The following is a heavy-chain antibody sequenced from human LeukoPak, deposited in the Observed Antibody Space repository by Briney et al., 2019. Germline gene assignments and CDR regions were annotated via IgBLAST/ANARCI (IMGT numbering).Heavy chain of an antibody. CDR3: AKKSGGPSPFDY. D-gene: IGHD1-26*01. Sequence: GGSLRLSCAASGFTFSSYGMSWVRQAPGKGLEWVSDISGSGIRKNYADSVKGRFTISRDNSKNTLYLQMNSLRAEDTAVYYCAKKSGGPSPFDYWGQGTLVTVSS. CDR2: ISGSGIRK. J-gene: IGHJ4*02. V-gene: IGHV3-23*01. CDR1: GFTFSSYG.